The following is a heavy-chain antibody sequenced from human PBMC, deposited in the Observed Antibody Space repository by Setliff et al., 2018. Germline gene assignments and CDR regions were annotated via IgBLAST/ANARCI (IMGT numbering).Heavy chain of an antibody. D-gene: IGHD3-10*01. CDR2: ISYDGSNK. CDR1: GFTFSSYA. Sequence: PGGSLRLSCAASGFTFSSYAMHWVRQAPGKGLEWVAVISYDGSNKYYADSVKGRFTISRDNSKNTLYLQMSSLRAEDTAMYYCARLWYGGAFDIWGQGTMVTVSS. CDR3: ARLWYGGAFDI. J-gene: IGHJ3*02. V-gene: IGHV3-30*04.